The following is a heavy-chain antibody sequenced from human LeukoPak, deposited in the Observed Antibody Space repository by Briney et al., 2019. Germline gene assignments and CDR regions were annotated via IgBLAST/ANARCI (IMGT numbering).Heavy chain of an antibody. V-gene: IGHV3-53*01. CDR1: GFTVTSNY. J-gene: IGHJ4*02. CDR2: IYTGGSP. Sequence: GGSLRLSCVASGFTVTSNYVTWVRQAPGKGLEWVSVIYTGGSPYYADSVKGRFAISRDISKNMVYLQMYSLRAEDTAVYYCARGAATGPTLGLDYWGQGTLVTVSS. CDR3: ARGAATGPTLGLDY. D-gene: IGHD6-13*01.